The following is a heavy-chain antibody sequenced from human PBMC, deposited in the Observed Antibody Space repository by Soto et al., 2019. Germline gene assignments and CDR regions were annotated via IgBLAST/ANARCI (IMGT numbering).Heavy chain of an antibody. V-gene: IGHV4-34*01. Sequence: PSETLSLTCAVYGGSFSGYYWSWIRQPPGKGLDWIGEINHSGSTNYNPSLKSRVTISVDTSKNQFSLKLSSVTAADTAVYYCARVLSTLGDNWFDPWGQGTLVTSPQ. CDR1: GGSFSGYY. D-gene: IGHD2-8*01. J-gene: IGHJ5*02. CDR3: ARVLSTLGDNWFDP. CDR2: INHSGST.